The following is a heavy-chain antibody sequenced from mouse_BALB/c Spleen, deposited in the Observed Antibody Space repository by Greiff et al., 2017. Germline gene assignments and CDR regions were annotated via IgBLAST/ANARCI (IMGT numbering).Heavy chain of an antibody. D-gene: IGHD2-4*01. Sequence: QVQLQQSGPELVRPGVSVKISCKGSSYTFTDYAMHWVKQSHAKSLEWIGVISTYYGNTNYNQKFKGKATMTVDKSSSTAYMELARLTSEDSAVYYCARSDDYDDGAYYAMDYWGQGTSVTVSS. CDR2: ISTYYGNT. J-gene: IGHJ4*01. V-gene: IGHV1-67*01. CDR3: ARSDDYDDGAYYAMDY. CDR1: SYTFTDYA.